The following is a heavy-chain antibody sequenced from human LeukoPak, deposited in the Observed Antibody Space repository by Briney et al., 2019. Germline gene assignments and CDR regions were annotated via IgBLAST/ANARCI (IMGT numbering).Heavy chain of an antibody. CDR3: ARGLIDGSSGYRDYYYYMDV. D-gene: IGHD3-22*01. J-gene: IGHJ6*03. CDR2: IYYSGST. Sequence: KASETLSLTCTVSGGSISSYYWSWIRQPPGKGLEWIGYIYYSGSTNYNPSLKSRVTISVDTSKNQFSLKLSSVTAADTAVYYCARGLIDGSSGYRDYYYYMDVWGKGTTVTVSS. CDR1: GGSISSYY. V-gene: IGHV4-59*01.